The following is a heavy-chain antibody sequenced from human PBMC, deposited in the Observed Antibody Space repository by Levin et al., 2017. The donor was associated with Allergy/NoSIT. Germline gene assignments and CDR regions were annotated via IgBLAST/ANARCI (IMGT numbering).Heavy chain of an antibody. CDR1: GGSVSSGSYY. Sequence: SETLSLTCTVSGGSVSSGSYYWSWIRQPPGKGLEWIGYIYYSGSTNYNPSLKSRVTISVDTSKNQFSLKLSSVTAADTAVYYCARRLENEAAAGVYHYYYGMDVWGQGTTVTVSS. D-gene: IGHD6-13*01. CDR2: IYYSGST. V-gene: IGHV4-61*01. J-gene: IGHJ6*02. CDR3: ARRLENEAAAGVYHYYYGMDV.